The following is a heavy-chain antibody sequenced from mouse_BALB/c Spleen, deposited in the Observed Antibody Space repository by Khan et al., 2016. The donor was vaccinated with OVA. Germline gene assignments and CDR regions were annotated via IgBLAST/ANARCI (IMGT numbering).Heavy chain of an antibody. Sequence: VQLQESGPELVKPGASVKMSCKASGFTFINYYIHWVKQRPGQGLEWIGWIYPGDGRPKYNEKFKGKTTLTTDKYSSTTYMLLSSLTSEDSAVDCCPISYYGSFWYFDVWGAGTTVTVSS. V-gene: IGHV1S56*01. CDR2: IYPGDGRP. J-gene: IGHJ1*01. CDR3: PISYYGSFWYFDV. CDR1: GFTFINYY. D-gene: IGHD1-1*01.